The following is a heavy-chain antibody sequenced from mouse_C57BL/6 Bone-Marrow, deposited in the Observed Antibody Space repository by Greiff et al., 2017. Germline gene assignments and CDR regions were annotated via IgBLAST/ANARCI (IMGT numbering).Heavy chain of an antibody. V-gene: IGHV14-3*01. Sequence: VQLQQSVAELVRPGASVKLSCTASGFNIKNTYMPWVKQRPEQGLEWIGGIDPASGSTKYDPKFQGKATITADTSSNTAYLQLSSLTSEDTASYYCARSDGYHFYAMDYWGQGTSVTVSS. CDR3: ARSDGYHFYAMDY. J-gene: IGHJ4*01. D-gene: IGHD2-3*01. CDR1: GFNIKNTY. CDR2: IDPASGST.